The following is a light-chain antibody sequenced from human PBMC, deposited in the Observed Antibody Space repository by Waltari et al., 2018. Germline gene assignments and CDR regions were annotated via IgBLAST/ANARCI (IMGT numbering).Light chain of an antibody. CDR1: SSDVGAYHY. J-gene: IGLJ2*01. CDR2: DVT. V-gene: IGLV2-14*03. CDR3: SSYTSSSTPLV. Sequence: QSALTQPASVSGSPGQSITISCTGTSSDVGAYHYVSWYQQHPGQAPKLMLYDVTSRPSGVSNRFSGSKSGNTASLTISGLQAEDEADYYCSSYTSSSTPLVFGGGTKLTVL.